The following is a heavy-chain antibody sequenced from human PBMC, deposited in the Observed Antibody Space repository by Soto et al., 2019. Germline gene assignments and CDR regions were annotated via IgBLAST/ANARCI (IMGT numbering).Heavy chain of an antibody. CDR3: ARFLGGAGSYYGGQNYNYYNGMDV. J-gene: IGHJ6*02. D-gene: IGHD3-10*01. Sequence: SVKVSCKASGGPYNSFAISWVRQAPGQGLEWIGGIIPVFGTATYAQKFKGRVTITAEESTSTAYMELSSLTSEDTAVYYCARFLGGAGSYYGGQNYNYYNGMDVWGQGTTVTVSS. V-gene: IGHV1-69*13. CDR1: GGPYNSFA. CDR2: IIPVFGTA.